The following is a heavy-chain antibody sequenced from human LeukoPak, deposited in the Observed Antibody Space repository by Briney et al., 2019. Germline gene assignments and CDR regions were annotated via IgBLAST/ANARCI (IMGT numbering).Heavy chain of an antibody. CDR2: IYYSGST. CDR3: ARHSYDFFTGYYPTPYYFDY. D-gene: IGHD3-9*01. V-gene: IGHV4-59*01. J-gene: IGHJ4*02. CDR1: GGSISSYY. Sequence: PSETLSLTCTVSGGSISSYYWSWIRQPPGKGLEWIGYIYYSGSTNYNPSLKSRVTISVDTSKNQFSLKLSSVTAADTAVYYCARHSYDFFTGYYPTPYYFDYWGQGTLVTISS.